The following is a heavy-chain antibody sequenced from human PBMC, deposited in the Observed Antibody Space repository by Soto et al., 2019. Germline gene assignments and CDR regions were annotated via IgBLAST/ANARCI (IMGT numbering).Heavy chain of an antibody. CDR2: IIPIFGTA. D-gene: IGHD6-19*01. J-gene: IGHJ6*02. CDR1: GGTFSSYA. CDR3: ARDCRIAVAHTYGMDV. V-gene: IGHV1-69*12. Sequence: QVQLVQSGAEVKKPGSSVKVSCKASGGTFSSYAISWVRQAPGQGLEWMGGIIPIFGTANYAQKFQGRVTITADESTSTAYMDLSSLRSEDTAVYYCARDCRIAVAHTYGMDVGGQGTTVTVSS.